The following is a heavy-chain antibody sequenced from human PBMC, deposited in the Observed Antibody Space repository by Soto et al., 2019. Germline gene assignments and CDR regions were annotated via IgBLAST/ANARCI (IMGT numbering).Heavy chain of an antibody. D-gene: IGHD3-22*01. CDR3: ATQEFYYDSSGSLIDY. CDR1: GFTFSNHG. V-gene: IGHV3-33*01. J-gene: IGHJ4*02. CDR2: IWYDGSNK. Sequence: GGSLRLCCAAPGFTFSNHGMHWVRQDPGKGLEWVAVIWYDGSNKYYADSVKGRFTISRDNSKNTLYLQMNSLRAEDTAVYYCATQEFYYDSSGSLIDYWGQGTLVTVSS.